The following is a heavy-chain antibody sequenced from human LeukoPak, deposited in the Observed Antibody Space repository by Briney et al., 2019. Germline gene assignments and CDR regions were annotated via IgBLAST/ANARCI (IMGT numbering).Heavy chain of an antibody. Sequence: PSETLSLTCTVSGGSMSNYYRTWIRQPPGKGLEWIAYIFYSGGTNYNPSLKSRVTISVDTSKNQFSLRLNSVTAADTAVYYCARLRGNFFPDYWGQGTLVTVSS. D-gene: IGHD4-23*01. CDR2: IFYSGGT. CDR1: GGSMSNYY. V-gene: IGHV4-59*01. J-gene: IGHJ4*02. CDR3: ARLRGNFFPDY.